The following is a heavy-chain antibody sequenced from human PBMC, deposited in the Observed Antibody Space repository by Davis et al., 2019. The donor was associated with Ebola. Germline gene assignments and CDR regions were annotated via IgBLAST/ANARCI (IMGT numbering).Heavy chain of an antibody. J-gene: IGHJ6*02. CDR2: IDWDDDK. Sequence: SGPTLVKPTQTLTLTCTFSGFSLSTSGMCVSWIRQPPGKALEWLALIDWDDDKYYSTSLKTRLTISKDTSKNQVVLTMTNMDPVDTATYYCARARTYNDFWSGFYYYYYGMDVWGQGTTVTVSS. CDR3: ARARTYNDFWSGFYYYYYGMDV. D-gene: IGHD3-3*01. V-gene: IGHV2-70*01. CDR1: GFSLSTSGMC.